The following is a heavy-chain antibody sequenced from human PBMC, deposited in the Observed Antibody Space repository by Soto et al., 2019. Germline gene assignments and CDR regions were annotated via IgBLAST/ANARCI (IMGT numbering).Heavy chain of an antibody. D-gene: IGHD4-17*01. CDR3: ARYNGDWPDY. CDR2: ISVYSGNT. V-gene: IGHV1-18*01. Sequence: QVQLVQSGAEVKKPGASVKVSCKASGYTFTSYGISWVRQAPGQGLEWMGWISVYSGNTKYAQKFQGRLTMTTDTSTTTAYMELRSLRSDDTAVYYCARYNGDWPDYWGLGTLVTVSS. J-gene: IGHJ4*02. CDR1: GYTFTSYG.